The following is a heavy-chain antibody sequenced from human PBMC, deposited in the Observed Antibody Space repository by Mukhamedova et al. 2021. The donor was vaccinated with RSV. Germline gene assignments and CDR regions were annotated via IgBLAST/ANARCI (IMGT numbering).Heavy chain of an antibody. V-gene: IGHV1-3*01. Sequence: MGWINAGNGNTKYSQKFQGRVTITRDTSASTAYMELSSLRSEDTAVYYCARVSSGWYGVRYFDYWGQGTLFTVSS. D-gene: IGHD6-19*01. CDR2: INAGNGNT. J-gene: IGHJ4*02. CDR3: ARVSSGWYGVRYFDY.